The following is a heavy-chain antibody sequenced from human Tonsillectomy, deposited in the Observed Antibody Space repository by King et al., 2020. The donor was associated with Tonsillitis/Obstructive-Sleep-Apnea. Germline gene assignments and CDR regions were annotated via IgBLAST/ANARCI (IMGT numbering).Heavy chain of an antibody. D-gene: IGHD6-13*01. Sequence: VQLVESGAEVKKPGESLKISCKGSGYIFTNYWINWVRQMPGKGLEWMGMIDPSDSFTNYSPSFRGHVTIPADKSISTAYLQWSSLKASDTAMYFCARVLIAAPGTPTWFDPWGQGTLVTVSS. CDR2: IDPSDSFT. CDR1: GYIFTNYW. J-gene: IGHJ5*02. CDR3: ARVLIAAPGTPTWFDP. V-gene: IGHV5-10-1*01.